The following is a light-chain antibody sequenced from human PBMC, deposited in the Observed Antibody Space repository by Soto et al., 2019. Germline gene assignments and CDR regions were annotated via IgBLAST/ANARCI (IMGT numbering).Light chain of an antibody. CDR3: QQYTNRPPWT. CDR1: QSVTTN. J-gene: IGKJ1*01. Sequence: EIVMTQSPATLSVSPGERATLSCRASQSVTTNLAWYQQKPGQAPRLLIYGASTRATGIPARFSGSGSGTEFPLTISRPQSDDFAVYSCQQYTNRPPWTFGQGTRV. V-gene: IGKV3-15*01. CDR2: GAS.